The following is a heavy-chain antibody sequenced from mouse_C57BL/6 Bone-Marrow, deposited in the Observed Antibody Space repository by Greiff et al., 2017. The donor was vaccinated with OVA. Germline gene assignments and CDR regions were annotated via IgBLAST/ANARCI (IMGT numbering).Heavy chain of an antibody. CDR1: GYSFTGYF. J-gene: IGHJ4*01. CDR2: INPYNGDT. D-gene: IGHD2-4*01. CDR3: AKGGDYEDYAMDY. Sequence: VQLKQSGPELVKPGDSVKISCKASGYSFTGYFMNWVMQSHGKSLEWIGRINPYNGDTFYNQKFKGKATLTVDKSSSTAHMEVRSLTSEDSAVYYCAKGGDYEDYAMDYWGQGTSVTVSS. V-gene: IGHV1-20*01.